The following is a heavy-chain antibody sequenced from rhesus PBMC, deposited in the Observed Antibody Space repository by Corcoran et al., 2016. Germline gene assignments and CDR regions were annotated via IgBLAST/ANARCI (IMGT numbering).Heavy chain of an antibody. J-gene: IGHJ4*01. Sequence: QVQLQESGPGLGKPSETLSLTCAVPGASISSYWWSWIRPTPGPGPEWIGEINGNRGSTYYNPSLKSLVTISKDASKNQFSLKLSSVTAADTAVYYCARATYGSSYGYYFDYWGQGVLVTVSS. CDR1: GASISSYW. V-gene: IGHV4-80*01. CDR2: INGNRGST. CDR3: ARATYGSSYGYYFDY. D-gene: IGHD4-29*01.